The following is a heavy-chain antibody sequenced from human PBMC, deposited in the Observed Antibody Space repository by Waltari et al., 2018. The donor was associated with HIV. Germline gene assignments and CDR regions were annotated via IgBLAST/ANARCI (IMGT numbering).Heavy chain of an antibody. CDR1: GGSIRSYY. D-gene: IGHD6-6*01. CDR2: IYYRGST. V-gene: IGHV4-59*08. Sequence: QVQLQESGPGLLTPSETLSLTCPVSGGSIRSYYWSWIRQPPGKGLEWIGYIYYRGSTNYNPSLKSRVTISVDTSKNQFSLKLSSVTAADTAVYYCARQGRQLVPDWCDPWGQGTLVTVSS. J-gene: IGHJ5*02. CDR3: ARQGRQLVPDWCDP.